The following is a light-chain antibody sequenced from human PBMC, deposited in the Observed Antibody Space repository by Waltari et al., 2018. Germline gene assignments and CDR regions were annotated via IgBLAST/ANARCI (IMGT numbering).Light chain of an antibody. CDR3: QQHDNPPFT. CDR2: DAS. V-gene: IGKV1-33*01. Sequence: DIQMTQSPSSLSASVGDTVPITCQANHDISDYLNWDQQKPGKAPNLLISDASHLEAGVPSRFSGSGYGTDFTFTISSLQPEDFATYYCQQHDNPPFTFGQGTKLEIK. CDR1: HDISDY. J-gene: IGKJ2*01.